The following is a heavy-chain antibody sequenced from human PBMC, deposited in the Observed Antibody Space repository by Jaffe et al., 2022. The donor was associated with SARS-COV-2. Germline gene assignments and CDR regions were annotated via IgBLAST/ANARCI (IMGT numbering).Heavy chain of an antibody. CDR1: GFIFNSYS. CDR3: VRDQPRGYGGKSADRCDF. CDR2: ISASTKYI. D-gene: IGHD4-17*01. J-gene: IGHJ4*02. V-gene: IGHV3-21*02. Sequence: EVQLVQSGGGLVQPGGSLGLSCVASGFIFNSYSMTWVRQAPGKGLEWVSSISASTKYIYYADSVKGRFTISRDDAQNSLYLQMDSLRVEDTAVYYCVRDQPRGYGGKSADRCDFWGQGTLVAVSS.